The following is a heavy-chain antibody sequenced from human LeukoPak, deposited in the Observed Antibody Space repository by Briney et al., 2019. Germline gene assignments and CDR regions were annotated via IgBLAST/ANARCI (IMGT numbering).Heavy chain of an antibody. CDR1: GFTVXSNY. CDR2: LYSDGRT. Sequence: GGSLRLSCAASGFTVXSNYMNWVRQAPGKGLEWGSVLYSDGRTYYADSVKGRFTISRDTSKNPLYLQVNSLRAEDTAVYYCARGGGYYPIDYWGQGTLVTVSS. CDR3: ARGGGYYPIDY. V-gene: IGHV3-53*01. D-gene: IGHD2-15*01. J-gene: IGHJ4*02.